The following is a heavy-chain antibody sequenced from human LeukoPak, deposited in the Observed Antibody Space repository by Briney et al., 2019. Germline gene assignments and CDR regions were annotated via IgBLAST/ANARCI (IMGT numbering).Heavy chain of an antibody. Sequence: GGSLRLSCAASGFIFSDYFMTWIRQAPGKGLEWVAYISSGGSTTYYGDSVKGRFTISRDNAKNSLSLQTNSLRAEDTAIYYCARDPRDDAFDIWGQGTMVTVSS. J-gene: IGHJ3*02. CDR1: GFIFSDYF. CDR3: ARDPRDDAFDI. CDR2: ISSGGSTT. V-gene: IGHV3-11*01.